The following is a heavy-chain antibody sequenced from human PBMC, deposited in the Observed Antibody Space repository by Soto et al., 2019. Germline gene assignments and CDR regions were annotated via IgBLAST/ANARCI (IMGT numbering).Heavy chain of an antibody. CDR1: GASIRSSY. V-gene: IGHV4-59*01. D-gene: IGHD6-13*01. CDR2: VYYTGTT. CDR3: ERDMSGGSSWYEFDS. J-gene: IGHJ4*02. Sequence: PSETLSLTCTISGASIRSSYWSWVRQPPGRGLEWIGYVYYTGTTNSNPSLKSRVTISADTSKNLFSLKVVSVTPADTAVYFCERDMSGGSSWYEFDSWGPGTLVTVSS.